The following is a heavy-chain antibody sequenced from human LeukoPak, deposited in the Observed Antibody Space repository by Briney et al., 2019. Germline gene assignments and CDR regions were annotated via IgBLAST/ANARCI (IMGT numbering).Heavy chain of an antibody. V-gene: IGHV1-2*02. D-gene: IGHD3-22*01. CDR2: INPNSGGT. CDR1: GYTFTGYY. CDR3: AKTESKTYYYDSSGLSPFDP. J-gene: IGHJ5*02. Sequence: ASVKVSCKASGYTFTGYYMHWVRQAPGQGLEWMGWINPNSGGTNYAQKFQGRVTMTRDTSISTAYMELSRLRSDDTAVYYCAKTESKTYYYDSSGLSPFDPWGQGTLVTVSS.